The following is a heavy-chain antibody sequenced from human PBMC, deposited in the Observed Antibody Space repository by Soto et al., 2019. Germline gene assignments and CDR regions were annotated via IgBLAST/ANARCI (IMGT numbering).Heavy chain of an antibody. Sequence: QVQLQQWGAGLLKPSETLSLTCAVYGGSFSGYYWYWIREPPGKGLEWIGEIKRSGSTNYNPSLISRVSISIDRSKNQFSLNLNSVTAADTAVYYCARAGGVGATNNAHFFQHWGQSTLVTVSS. V-gene: IGHV4-34*01. CDR1: GGSFSGYY. CDR2: IKRSGST. J-gene: IGHJ1*01. CDR3: ARAGGVGATNNAHFFQH. D-gene: IGHD1-26*01.